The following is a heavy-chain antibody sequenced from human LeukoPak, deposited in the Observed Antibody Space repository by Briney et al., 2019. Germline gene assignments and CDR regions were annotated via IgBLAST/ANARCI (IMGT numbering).Heavy chain of an antibody. V-gene: IGHV3-53*01. J-gene: IGHJ4*02. CDR1: GLTVSSNH. Sequence: GGSLRLSCAASGLTVSSNHMAWVGQAPGKEREGLSVIYTGGITYYADSVQGRFTTSRDNSKNTLYLQRTSLRVEDTALYYCARDHAPAGGGLDYWGKGTQVTVSS. CDR3: ARDHAPAGGGLDY. D-gene: IGHD6-13*01. CDR2: IYTGGIT.